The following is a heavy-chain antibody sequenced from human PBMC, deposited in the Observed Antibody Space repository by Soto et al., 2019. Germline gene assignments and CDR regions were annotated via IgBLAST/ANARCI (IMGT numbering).Heavy chain of an antibody. Sequence: PSETLSLTSAVYGWSFSSGGYSWSWIRQPPGKGLEWIGYIYHSGSTYYNPSLKSRVTISVDRSKNQFSLKLSSVTAADTAVYYCARVPTPWGQGTLVTVSS. V-gene: IGHV4-30-2*01. J-gene: IGHJ5*02. CDR2: IYHSGST. CDR3: ARVPTP. CDR1: GWSFSSGGYS.